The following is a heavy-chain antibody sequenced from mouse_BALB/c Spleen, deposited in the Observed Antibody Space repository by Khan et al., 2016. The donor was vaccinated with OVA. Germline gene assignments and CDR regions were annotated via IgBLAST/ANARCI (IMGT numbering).Heavy chain of an antibody. CDR2: IAPGSSNA. CDR3: GRKNYYGRSCYAMDY. V-gene: IGHV1S41*01. CDR1: GYTFTSYW. D-gene: IGHD1-1*01. Sequence: DLVKPGASVKLSCKASGYTFTSYWINWIKQRPGQGLEWIGRIAPGSSNAYYNEMFTGKATLTVDSYSNTARIQLSSMSSEDFAALFSGRKNYYGRSCYAMDYWDQETSVTVSA. J-gene: IGHJ4*01.